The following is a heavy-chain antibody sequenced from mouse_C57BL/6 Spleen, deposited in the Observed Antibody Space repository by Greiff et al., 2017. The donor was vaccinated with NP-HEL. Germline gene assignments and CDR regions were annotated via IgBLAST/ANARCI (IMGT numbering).Heavy chain of an antibody. V-gene: IGHV1-52*01. J-gene: IGHJ4*01. D-gene: IGHD1-1*01. Sequence: QVHVKQPGAELVRPGSSVKLSCKASGYTFTSYWMHWVKQRPIQGLEWIGNIDPSDSETHYNQKFKDKATLTVDKSSSTAYMQLSSLTSEDSAVYYCARGDYYGSSYDAMDYWGQGTSVTVSS. CDR2: IDPSDSET. CDR3: ARGDYYGSSYDAMDY. CDR1: GYTFTSYW.